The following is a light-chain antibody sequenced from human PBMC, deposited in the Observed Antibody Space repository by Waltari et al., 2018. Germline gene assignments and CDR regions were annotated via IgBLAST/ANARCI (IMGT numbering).Light chain of an antibody. J-gene: IGLJ3*02. V-gene: IGLV1-44*01. Sequence: QSVLTQPPSASGTPGQRVTISCSGTSSNLGNNVVNWYQQVPGTAPKLLIYRNDRRPAGVPVRLSASKSGTSASLAISGLQSEDEAEYYWASWDDSLNGHWVFGGGTKVTVL. CDR3: ASWDDSLNGHWV. CDR2: RND. CDR1: SSNLGNNV.